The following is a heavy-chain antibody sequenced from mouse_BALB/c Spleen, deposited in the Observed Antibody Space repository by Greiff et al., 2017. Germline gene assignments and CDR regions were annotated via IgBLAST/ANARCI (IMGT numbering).Heavy chain of an antibody. CDR2: IDPETGGT. Sequence: LQESGAELVRPGASVTLSCKASGYTFTDYEMHWVKQTPVHGLEWIGAIDPETGGTAYNQKFKGKATLTADKSSSTAYMELRSLTSEDSAVYYCTRGGYAYFNYWGQGTTLTVSS. CDR1: GYTFTDYE. CDR3: TRGGYAYFNY. D-gene: IGHD2-2*01. J-gene: IGHJ2*01. V-gene: IGHV1-15*01.